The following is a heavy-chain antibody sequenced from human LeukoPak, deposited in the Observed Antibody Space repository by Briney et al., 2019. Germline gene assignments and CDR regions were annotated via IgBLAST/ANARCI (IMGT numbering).Heavy chain of an antibody. CDR2: MYYSGST. D-gene: IGHD3-3*02. Sequence: SETLSLTCTVSGGSISSDYWSWIRQPPGKGLEWIGYMYYSGSTNYSPSLKSRVTISVDTPKNQFSLKLSSVTAADTAVYYCARVPRGSIGLSGSNYYYYMDVWGKGTTVTIS. CDR1: GGSISSDY. CDR3: ARVPRGSIGLSGSNYYYYMDV. J-gene: IGHJ6*03. V-gene: IGHV4-59*01.